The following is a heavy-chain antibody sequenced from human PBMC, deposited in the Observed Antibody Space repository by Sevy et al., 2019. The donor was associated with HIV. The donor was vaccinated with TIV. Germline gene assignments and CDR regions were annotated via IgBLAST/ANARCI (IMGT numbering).Heavy chain of an antibody. CDR1: GFTFTYAW. J-gene: IGHJ6*02. V-gene: IGHV3-15*01. CDR3: NSDPIFVLLVTNGMDV. D-gene: IGHD2-8*01. CDR2: IKAKADGGTT. Sequence: GGSLRLSCAASGFTFTYAWMSWVRQAPGKGLEWIGRIKAKADGGTTDYAAPVKGRFSISRDDSKNTMYLQMNSLKTVDTAEYYCNSDPIFVLLVTNGMDVWGQGTTVTVSS.